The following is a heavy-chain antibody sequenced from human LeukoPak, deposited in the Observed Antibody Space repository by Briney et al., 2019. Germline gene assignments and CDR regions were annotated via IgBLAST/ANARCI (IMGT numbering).Heavy chain of an antibody. CDR3: ARDHLLDTAMVPDAFDI. V-gene: IGHV1-2*02. Sequence: ASVKVSCKASGYTFTGYYMHWVRQAPGQGLEWMGWINPNSGGTNYAQKFQGRVTMTRDTSISTAYMELSRLRSDDTAVYYCARDHLLDTAMVPDAFDIWGQGTMVTVSS. CDR1: GYTFTGYY. CDR2: INPNSGGT. D-gene: IGHD5-18*01. J-gene: IGHJ3*02.